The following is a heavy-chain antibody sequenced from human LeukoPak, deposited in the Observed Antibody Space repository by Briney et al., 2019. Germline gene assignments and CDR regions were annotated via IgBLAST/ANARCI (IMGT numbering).Heavy chain of an antibody. CDR1: GFTFSTYG. CDR3: AKAPRLRWPNDY. J-gene: IGHJ4*02. V-gene: IGHV3-23*01. Sequence: GALRLSCAASGFTFSTYGMSWVRQAPGKGLEWVSAISFSGDDTYYADSVKGRFTISRDNSKNTLYLQMNSLRAEDTAVYYCAKAPRLRWPNDYWGQGTLVTVSS. D-gene: IGHD4-23*01. CDR2: ISFSGDDT.